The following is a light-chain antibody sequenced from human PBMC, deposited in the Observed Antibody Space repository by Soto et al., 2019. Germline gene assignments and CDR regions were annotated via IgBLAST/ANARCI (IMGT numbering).Light chain of an antibody. CDR1: QTVSRN. J-gene: IGKJ5*01. V-gene: IGKV3-15*01. CDR3: QQYNNWPS. Sequence: EVVMTQSPATLSFSPVERSTLSFRASQTVSRNLAWYQQRPGQAPRLLIYDISNRAAGVPARFSGSGSETEFTLTIRSLQSEDFAVYFCQQYNNWPSFGQGTRLEIK. CDR2: DIS.